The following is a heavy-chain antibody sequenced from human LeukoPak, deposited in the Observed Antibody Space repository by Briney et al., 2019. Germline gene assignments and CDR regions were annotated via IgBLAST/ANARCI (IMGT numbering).Heavy chain of an antibody. CDR2: INHSGST. CDR3: ARGRGCFSP. Sequence: SETLSLTCAVYGGSFSGYYWSWIRQPPGKGLEWIGEINHSGSTNYNPSLKSRVTISVDASKNQFSLKLSSVTAADTAVYYCARGRGCFSPWGQGTLVTVSS. J-gene: IGHJ4*02. CDR1: GGSFSGYY. D-gene: IGHD6-19*01. V-gene: IGHV4-34*01.